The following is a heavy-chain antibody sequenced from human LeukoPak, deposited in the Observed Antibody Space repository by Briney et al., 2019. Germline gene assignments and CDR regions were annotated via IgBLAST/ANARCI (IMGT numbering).Heavy chain of an antibody. CDR2: ISGSGRTT. D-gene: IGHD2-15*01. CDR1: GFTFSNHA. J-gene: IGHJ4*02. Sequence: GESLRLSCAASGFTFSNHAMSWVRQTPGKGLQWVSVISGSGRTTEYADSVKGRFTISRDNSKNTLSLQMNSLRVEDTAIYYCAKNVVVKRYIDYWGQGTLVTVSS. CDR3: AKNVVVKRYIDY. V-gene: IGHV3-23*01.